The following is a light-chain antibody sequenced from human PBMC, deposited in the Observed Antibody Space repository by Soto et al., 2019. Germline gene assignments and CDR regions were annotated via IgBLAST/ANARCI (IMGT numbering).Light chain of an antibody. Sequence: QSALTQPPSASGSPRQSVTISCTGTSSDVGAYNYVSWFQQHPGKAPKLMIYEVNKRPSGVPDRFSGSKSGNTASLTVSGLQAEDEAGYYCSSYAGSNNLVFGGGTKVTVL. J-gene: IGLJ2*01. CDR1: SSDVGAYNY. CDR3: SSYAGSNNLV. V-gene: IGLV2-8*01. CDR2: EVN.